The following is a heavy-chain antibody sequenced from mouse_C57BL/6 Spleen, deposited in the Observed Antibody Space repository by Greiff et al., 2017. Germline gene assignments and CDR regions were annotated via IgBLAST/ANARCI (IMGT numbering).Heavy chain of an antibody. CDR2: ICRGSGST. J-gene: IGHJ2*01. CDR1: GFTFTSYC. Sequence: QVQLQQPGAGLVKPGASVKISCTASGFTFTSYCITWVQQRPGQGLEWVGDICRGSGSTNYNETFKSKATITVATSSSTAYLQLSSLTSEDYAVYYCARGNDYYGVDYWGQGTTLTVSS. V-gene: IGHV1-55*01. D-gene: IGHD1-1*01. CDR3: ARGNDYYGVDY.